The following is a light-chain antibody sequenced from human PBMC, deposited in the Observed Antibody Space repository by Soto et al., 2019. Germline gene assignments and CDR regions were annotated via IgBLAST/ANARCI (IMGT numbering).Light chain of an antibody. Sequence: DIQMTQSPSSLSASVGDRVTITFEASQDINKNLIWYQQKPGKAPKLLIYDASDLETGVPSRFSGSGSGTGFTFTISSLQPEDFATYYCQQYESLPLPFGQGTRLEIK. J-gene: IGKJ5*01. CDR2: DAS. CDR1: QDINKN. V-gene: IGKV1-33*01. CDR3: QQYESLPLP.